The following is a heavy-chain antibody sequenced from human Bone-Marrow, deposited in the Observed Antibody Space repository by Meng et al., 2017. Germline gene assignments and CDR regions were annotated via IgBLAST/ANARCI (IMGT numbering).Heavy chain of an antibody. CDR2: IYYSGST. CDR1: GGSISSGDYY. J-gene: IGHJ5*02. Sequence: QVRLQESGPGRVKASQTLSLTCTVSGGSISSGDYYWSWIRQPPGKGLEWIGYIYYSGSTYYNPSLKSRVTISVDTSKNQFSLKLSSVTAADTAVYYCARVPKGGYDSGNWFDPWGQGTLVTVSS. D-gene: IGHD5-12*01. V-gene: IGHV4-30-4*01. CDR3: ARVPKGGYDSGNWFDP.